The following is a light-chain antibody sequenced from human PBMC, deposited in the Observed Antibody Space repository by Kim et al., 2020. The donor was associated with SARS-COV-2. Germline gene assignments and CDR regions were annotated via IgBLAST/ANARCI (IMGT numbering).Light chain of an antibody. CDR1: SLRSYY. Sequence: LGQTVRMTCQGDSLRSYYASWYQQKPGQAPVLVIYGKNNRPSGIPDRFSGSSSGNTASLTITGAQAEDEADYYCNSRDSSGNHAVFGGGTQLTVL. V-gene: IGLV3-19*01. CDR3: NSRDSSGNHAV. CDR2: GKN. J-gene: IGLJ7*01.